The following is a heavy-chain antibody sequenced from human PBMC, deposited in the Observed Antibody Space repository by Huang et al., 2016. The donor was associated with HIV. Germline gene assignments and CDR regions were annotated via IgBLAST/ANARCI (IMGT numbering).Heavy chain of an antibody. CDR3: ARHREGPVAYYSGWGSHLNYMDV. Sequence: QLLLQESGPGLMKPSEALALTCAVSGGSIRSSDYHWGWIRQPPGQGLEWIGSIYYKGSTHYSPALKSRATIAVDTSKNLFFLNLTSMTAADTAVYYCARHREGPVAYYSGWGSHLNYMDVWGRGRTVVVSS. CDR1: GGSIRSSDYH. CDR2: IYYKGST. D-gene: IGHD3-10*01. J-gene: IGHJ6*03. V-gene: IGHV4-39*01.